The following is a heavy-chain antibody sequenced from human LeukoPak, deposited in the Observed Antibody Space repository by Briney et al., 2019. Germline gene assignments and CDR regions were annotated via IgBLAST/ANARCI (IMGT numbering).Heavy chain of an antibody. CDR3: AKGSSRPPNAFDI. CDR1: GFTFSGHW. J-gene: IGHJ3*02. CDR2: IRQDGSEK. Sequence: PGGSLRPSCTASGFTFSGHWMSWVRQAPGKGLEWMASIRQDGSEKHYVDSVEGRFIISRDNAKNSLHLQMNSLRAEDTAVYYCAKGSSRPPNAFDIWGQGTLVTVSS. D-gene: IGHD6-6*01. V-gene: IGHV3-7*01.